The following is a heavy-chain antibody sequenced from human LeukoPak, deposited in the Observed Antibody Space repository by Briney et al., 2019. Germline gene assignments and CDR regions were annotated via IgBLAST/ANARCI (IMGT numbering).Heavy chain of an antibody. D-gene: IGHD3-22*01. J-gene: IGHJ4*02. CDR2: IKQDGSEK. CDR3: ARDKYYYDSSGYYLDY. V-gene: IGHV3-7*01. Sequence: GGSLRLSCAAPGFTFSSYWMSWVPQAPGKGLEWVANIKQDGSEKYYVDSVKGRFTISRDNAKNSLYLQMNSLRAEDTAVYYCARDKYYYDSSGYYLDYWGQGTLVTVSS. CDR1: GFTFSSYW.